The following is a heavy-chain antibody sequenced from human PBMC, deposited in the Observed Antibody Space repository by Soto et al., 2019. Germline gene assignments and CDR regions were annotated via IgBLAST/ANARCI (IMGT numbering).Heavy chain of an antibody. J-gene: IGHJ6*02. V-gene: IGHV4-4*07. Sequence: PSETLSLTCTVSGGSISSYYWSWIRQPAGKGLEWIGRIYTSGSTNYNPSLKSRVTMSVDTSKNQFSLKLSSVTAADTAVYYCARHRRLGYYGSGSYVTTIDYYYYYGMDVWGQGTTVTVSS. CDR2: IYTSGST. D-gene: IGHD3-10*01. CDR3: ARHRRLGYYGSGSYVTTIDYYYYYGMDV. CDR1: GGSISSYY.